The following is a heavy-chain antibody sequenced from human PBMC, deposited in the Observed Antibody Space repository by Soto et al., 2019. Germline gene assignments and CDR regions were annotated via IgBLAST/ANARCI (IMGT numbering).Heavy chain of an antibody. CDR2: TSAYNGNT. CDR1: GYTFTSYG. D-gene: IGHD2-2*01. Sequence: GASVKVSCKASGYTFTSYGISWVRQAPGQGLEWMGWTSAYNGNTNYAQKLQGRVTMTTDTSTSTAYMELRSLRSDDTAVYYCARDLVVVPAAILDYYYYCMDVWGKGTTVTVSS. V-gene: IGHV1-18*01. J-gene: IGHJ6*03. CDR3: ARDLVVVPAAILDYYYYCMDV.